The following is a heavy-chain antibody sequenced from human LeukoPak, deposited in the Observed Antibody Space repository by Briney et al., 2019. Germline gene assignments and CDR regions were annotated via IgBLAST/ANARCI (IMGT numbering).Heavy chain of an antibody. Sequence: GGSLRLSCAASGFTFNIHGMNWVRQAPGKGPEWVSGIGPSGEKTYYADSVKGRFTISRDNSKNTLYLQMNSLRAEDTAIYYCANSAAVGTFYWGQGTLVTVSS. CDR3: ANSAAVGTFY. CDR2: IGPSGEKT. J-gene: IGHJ4*02. V-gene: IGHV3-23*01. CDR1: GFTFNIHG. D-gene: IGHD6-13*01.